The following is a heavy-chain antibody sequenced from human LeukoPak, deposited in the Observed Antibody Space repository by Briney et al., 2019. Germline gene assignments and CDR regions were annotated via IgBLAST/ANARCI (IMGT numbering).Heavy chain of an antibody. J-gene: IGHJ4*02. D-gene: IGHD5-12*01. CDR1: GFTFSSYA. V-gene: IGHV3-64*01. CDR2: ISSNGGST. Sequence: PGGSPRLSCAASGFTFSSYAMHWVRQAPGKGLEYVSAISSNGGSTYYANSVKGRFTISRDNSKNTLYLQMGSLRAEDMAVYYCARGAEWLRFGDFDYWGQGTLVTVSS. CDR3: ARGAEWLRFGDFDY.